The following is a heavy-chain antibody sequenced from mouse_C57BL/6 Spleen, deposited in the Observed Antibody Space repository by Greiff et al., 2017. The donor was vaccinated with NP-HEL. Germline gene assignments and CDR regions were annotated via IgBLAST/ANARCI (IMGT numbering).Heavy chain of an antibody. V-gene: IGHV1-18*01. CDR1: GYTFTDYN. D-gene: IGHD1-1*01. CDR2: INPNNGGT. Sequence: VQLQQSGAELARPGASVKMSCKASGYTFTDYNMDWVKQSHGKSLEWIGDINPNNGGTIYNQKFKGKATLTVDKSSSTAYMELRSLTSEDTAVYYCARFPYYYGSPYAMDYWGQGTSVTVSS. J-gene: IGHJ4*01. CDR3: ARFPYYYGSPYAMDY.